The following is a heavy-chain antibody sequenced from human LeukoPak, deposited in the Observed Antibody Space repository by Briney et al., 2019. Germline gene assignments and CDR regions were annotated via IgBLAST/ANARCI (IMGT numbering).Heavy chain of an antibody. V-gene: IGHV4-39*01. J-gene: IGHJ4*02. CDR2: LFYTGST. D-gene: IGHD6-19*01. Sequence: SETLSLTCSVSGGSISSSSYHWVWIRQPPGKGLEWIGSLFYTGSTYYNPSLKSRVTIFVDTSQNQFSLKLSSVTAADTAVYYCARRVLYRSGQYGDYWGQGTLVTVSS. CDR1: GGSISSSSYH. CDR3: ARRVLYRSGQYGDY.